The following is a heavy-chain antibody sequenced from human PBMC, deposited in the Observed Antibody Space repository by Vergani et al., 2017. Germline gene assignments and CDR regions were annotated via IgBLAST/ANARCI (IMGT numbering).Heavy chain of an antibody. CDR2: IYYSGST. J-gene: IGHJ4*02. V-gene: IGHV4-39*01. CDR1: GGSISSSSYY. Sequence: QVQLQESGPGLVKPSETLSLTCTVSGGSISSSSYYWGWIRQPPGKGLEWIGSIYYSGSTYYNPSLKSRVTISVDTSKNQFSLKLSSVTAADTAVYYCASFTVGLLFDYWGQGTLVTVSS. CDR3: ASFTVGLLFDY. D-gene: IGHD4-17*01.